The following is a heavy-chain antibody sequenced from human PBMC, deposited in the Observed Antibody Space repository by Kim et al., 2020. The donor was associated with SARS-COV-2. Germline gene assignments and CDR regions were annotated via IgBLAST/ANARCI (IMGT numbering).Heavy chain of an antibody. D-gene: IGHD6-13*01. Sequence: GGSLRLSCAASGFTFSSYGMHWVRQAPGKGLEWVAVIWYDGSNKYYADSVKGRFTISRDNSKNTLYLQMNSLRAEDTAVYYCARDSVEIASLRWYSSSWYSYFDYWGQGTLVTVSS. CDR1: GFTFSSYG. V-gene: IGHV3-33*01. CDR2: IWYDGSNK. CDR3: ARDSVEIASLRWYSSSWYSYFDY. J-gene: IGHJ4*02.